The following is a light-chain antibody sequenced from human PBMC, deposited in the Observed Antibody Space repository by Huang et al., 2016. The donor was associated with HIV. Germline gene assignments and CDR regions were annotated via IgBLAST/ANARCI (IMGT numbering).Light chain of an antibody. CDR3: QQYGTSPYT. CDR1: QSVGSSK. V-gene: IGKV3-20*01. CDR2: DVS. Sequence: EIVLTQSPGTLSLSPGERATLSCRARQSVGSSKLAWYQQKPGQAPSLLMYDVSSRATGIPDRFSGSGSGTDFTLTISRLEPEDFAVYYCQQYGTSPYTFGRGTKLEIK. J-gene: IGKJ2*01.